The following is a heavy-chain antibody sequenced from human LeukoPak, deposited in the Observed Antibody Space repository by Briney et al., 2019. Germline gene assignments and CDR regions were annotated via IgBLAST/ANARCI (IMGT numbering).Heavy chain of an antibody. J-gene: IGHJ4*02. V-gene: IGHV3-23*01. CDR2: ITGDAEYT. Sequence: GGSRRLSCAASGFSFSGYAMAWVRQAPGKGLEWVAAITGDAEYTDYADSVKGRFTISRDNSKSTVYLQISRLRGEDAAMYYCAKRSGISYGYFDYWGRGTPVSVSS. CDR3: AKRSGISYGYFDY. CDR1: GFSFSGYA. D-gene: IGHD3-10*01.